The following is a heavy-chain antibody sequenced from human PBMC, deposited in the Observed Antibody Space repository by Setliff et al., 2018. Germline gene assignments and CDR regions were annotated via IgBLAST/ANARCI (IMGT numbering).Heavy chain of an antibody. CDR2: ISGDSSFT. CDR3: AKAGGSGFGMDYLDS. D-gene: IGHD3-3*01. CDR1: GFTFNHFA. V-gene: IGHV3-23*01. Sequence: GGSLRLSCATSGFTFNHFAMAWVRQAPGKGLEWVSIISGDSSFTNYADSVRGRAAIFRDSSGNNVYLHMNSLTAADSAMYHCAKAGGSGFGMDYLDSWGQGTLVTVSS. J-gene: IGHJ4*02.